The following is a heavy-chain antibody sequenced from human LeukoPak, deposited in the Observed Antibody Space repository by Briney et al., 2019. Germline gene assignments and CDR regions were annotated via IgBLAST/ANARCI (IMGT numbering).Heavy chain of an antibody. CDR1: GYTFTSYY. V-gene: IGHV1-46*01. CDR3: ATREHTSSYYYYYMDV. D-gene: IGHD6-6*01. CDR2: INPSGGST. J-gene: IGHJ6*03. Sequence: ASVKVSCKASGYTFTSYYMHWVRQAPGQGLEWMGIINPSGGSTSYAQKFQGRVTMTRDTSTSTVYMELSSLRSEDTAVYYCATREHTSSYYYYYMDVWGKGTTVTISS.